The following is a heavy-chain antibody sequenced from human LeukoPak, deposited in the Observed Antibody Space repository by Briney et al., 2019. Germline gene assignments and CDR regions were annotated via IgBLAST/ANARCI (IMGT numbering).Heavy chain of an antibody. V-gene: IGHV4-39*01. J-gene: IGHJ3*02. Sequence: PSETLSLTCTVSGGSISSSSYYWGWIRQPPGKGLEWIGSIYYSGSTYYNPSLKSRVTISVDTSKNQFSLRLSSVTAADTAVCYCARLWFGESAVDAFDIWGQGTMVTVSS. CDR3: ARLWFGESAVDAFDI. CDR2: IYYSGST. D-gene: IGHD3-10*01. CDR1: GGSISSSSYY.